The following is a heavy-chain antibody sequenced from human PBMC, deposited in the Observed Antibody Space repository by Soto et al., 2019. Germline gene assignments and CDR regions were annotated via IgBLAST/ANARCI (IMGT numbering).Heavy chain of an antibody. D-gene: IGHD1-1*01. CDR3: ARDWASSQLFDT. J-gene: IGHJ5*02. CDR2: IADSGGT. V-gene: IGHV4-59*01. Sequence: PSEALSLTCAVSGASITACYCSWIRQPPGKRLEWSGAIADSGGTKDNPSLESRVMISLDTSKNQVSLSLTSVTSAAAALYYCARDWASSQLFDTWGQGALVLVSS. CDR1: GASITACY.